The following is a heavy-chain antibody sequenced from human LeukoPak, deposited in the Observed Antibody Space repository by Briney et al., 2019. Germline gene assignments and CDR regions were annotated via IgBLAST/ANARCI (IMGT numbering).Heavy chain of an antibody. J-gene: IGHJ4*02. CDR2: ISYDGSNK. CDR3: AKKAFSTGWTYFDY. Sequence: GGSLRLSCAASGFTFSSYAMHWVRQAPGKGLEWVAVISYDGSNKYYADSVKGRFTISRDNSKNTLYLQMNSLRADDTAVYYCAKKAFSTGWTYFDYWGQGLLVTVSS. V-gene: IGHV3-30-3*02. CDR1: GFTFSSYA. D-gene: IGHD6-19*01.